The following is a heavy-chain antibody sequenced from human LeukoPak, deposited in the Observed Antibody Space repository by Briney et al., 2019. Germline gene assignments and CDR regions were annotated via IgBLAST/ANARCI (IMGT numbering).Heavy chain of an antibody. CDR1: GYSFTSYW. CDR3: ARRNYYYGMDV. J-gene: IGHJ6*02. V-gene: IGHV5-51*01. Sequence: GESLKISCKGFGYSFTSYWIGWVRQMPGKGLGWMGIIYPGDSDTRYSPSFQGQVTISADKSISTAYLQWSSLKASDTAMYYCARRNYYYGMDVWGQGTTVTVSS. CDR2: IYPGDSDT.